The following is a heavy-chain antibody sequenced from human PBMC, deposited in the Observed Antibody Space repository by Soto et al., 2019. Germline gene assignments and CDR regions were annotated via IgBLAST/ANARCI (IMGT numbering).Heavy chain of an antibody. Sequence: SETLSLTCAVYGGSFSGYYWSWIRQPPGKGLEWIGEINHSGSTNYNPSLKSRVTISVDTSKNQFSLKLSSVTAADTAVYYCARVSSSGYYYYYYGMDVWGQGTTVTVSS. J-gene: IGHJ6*02. D-gene: IGHD3-22*01. CDR2: INHSGST. CDR1: GGSFSGYY. V-gene: IGHV4-34*01. CDR3: ARVSSSGYYYYYYGMDV.